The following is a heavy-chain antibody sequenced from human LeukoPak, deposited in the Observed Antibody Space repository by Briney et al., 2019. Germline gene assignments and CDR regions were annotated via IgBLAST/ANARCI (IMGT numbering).Heavy chain of an antibody. CDR1: GFTFSSYT. Sequence: PGGSLRLSCAASGFTFSSYTMNWVRQAPGKGLEWVSSISSSSSYIYYADSVKGRFTISRDNAKNSLYLQMNSLRAEDTAVYYCARDRIGVAAPKAYFDYWGQGTLVTVSS. D-gene: IGHD6-19*01. J-gene: IGHJ4*02. CDR3: ARDRIGVAAPKAYFDY. CDR2: ISSSSSYI. V-gene: IGHV3-21*06.